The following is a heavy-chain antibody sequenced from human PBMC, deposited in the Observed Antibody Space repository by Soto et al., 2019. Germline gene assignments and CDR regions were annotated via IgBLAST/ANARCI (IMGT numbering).Heavy chain of an antibody. Sequence: QVQLVQSGAEMKKPGSSVKVSCQSSGGTFNTYAMNWVRQAPGQGAEWMGDISPMFGAANYAPKFQGIVTITADESTGTSYMQLSSLTSEDTALYFWAREVQVHTPAFVYWGQGTLVTVSS. J-gene: IGHJ4*02. CDR3: AREVQVHTPAFVY. D-gene: IGHD3-10*01. CDR1: GGTFNTYA. V-gene: IGHV1-69*19. CDR2: ISPMFGAA.